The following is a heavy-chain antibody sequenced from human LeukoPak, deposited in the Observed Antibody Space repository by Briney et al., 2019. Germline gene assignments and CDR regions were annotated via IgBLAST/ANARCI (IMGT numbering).Heavy chain of an antibody. CDR3: AKWGDYDILTGYYDSDY. J-gene: IGHJ4*02. D-gene: IGHD3-9*01. CDR1: GFTFNNYA. CDR2: ITGSGGTT. Sequence: PGASLRLSCAASGFTFNNYAMSWVRQAPGKGLEWVSAITGSGGTTFYADSVKGRFTISRESSKNTLYLQMNSLRAEDTAVYYCAKWGDYDILTGYYDSDYWGQGTPVTVSS. V-gene: IGHV3-23*01.